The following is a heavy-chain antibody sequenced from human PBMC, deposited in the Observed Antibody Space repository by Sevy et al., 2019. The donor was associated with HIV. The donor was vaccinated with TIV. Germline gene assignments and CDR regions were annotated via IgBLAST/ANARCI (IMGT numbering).Heavy chain of an antibody. CDR2: ISSRSSYI. V-gene: IGHV3-21*01. Sequence: GGSLRLSCAASGFTFSSYYMNWVRQAPGKGLEWVSSISSRSSYIYYADSVKGRFTISRDNAKNSLYLQMNSLRADDTAVYFCARGRDYGNLDYWGQGTLVTVSS. D-gene: IGHD4-17*01. CDR1: GFTFSSYY. J-gene: IGHJ4*02. CDR3: ARGRDYGNLDY.